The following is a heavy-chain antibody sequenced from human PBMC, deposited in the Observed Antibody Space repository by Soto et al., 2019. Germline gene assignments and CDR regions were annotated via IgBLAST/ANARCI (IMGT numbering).Heavy chain of an antibody. Sequence: SETLSLTCAVSGYSISSGYYWGWIRQSPGKGLEWIGSIYHSGSTYYNPSLKSRVIISVDTSKNQFSLKLSSVTAADTAVYYCARLAPIAAADGMAPWGQGSLVTVSS. J-gene: IGHJ5*02. CDR2: IYHSGST. D-gene: IGHD6-13*01. CDR3: ARLAPIAAADGMAP. CDR1: GYSISSGYY. V-gene: IGHV4-38-2*01.